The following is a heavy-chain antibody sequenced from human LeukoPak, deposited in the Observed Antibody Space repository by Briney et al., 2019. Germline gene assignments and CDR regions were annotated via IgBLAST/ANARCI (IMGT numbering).Heavy chain of an antibody. CDR3: AREYHDSSGYLDY. CDR2: VSDSGRNT. V-gene: IGHV3-23*01. D-gene: IGHD3-22*01. Sequence: GGSLRLSCAASGFTFRRYGMTWVRQAPGKGLDWVSSVSDSGRNTYYPDSVQGRFTISRDNSRNTLYLQMNSLRAEDTAVYYCAREYHDSSGYLDYWGQGTLVTVSS. J-gene: IGHJ4*02. CDR1: GFTFRRYG.